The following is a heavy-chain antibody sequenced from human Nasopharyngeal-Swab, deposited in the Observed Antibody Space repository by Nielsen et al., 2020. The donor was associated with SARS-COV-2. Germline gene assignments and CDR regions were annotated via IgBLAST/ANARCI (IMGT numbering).Heavy chain of an antibody. CDR3: ARDGFQLWFGELGSGDAFDI. D-gene: IGHD3-10*01. CDR2: ISYDGGNK. V-gene: IGHV3-30-3*01. J-gene: IGHJ3*02. Sequence: WIRQPPGKGLEWVAVISYDGGNKYYADSVKSRFTISRDNSKNTLYLQMNSLRAEDTAVYYCARDGFQLWFGELGSGDAFDIWGQGTMVTVSS.